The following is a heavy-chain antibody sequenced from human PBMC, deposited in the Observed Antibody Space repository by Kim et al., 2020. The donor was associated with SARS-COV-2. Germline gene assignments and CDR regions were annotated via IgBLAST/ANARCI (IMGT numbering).Heavy chain of an antibody. V-gene: IGHV3-53*01. Sequence: DHVKGRFTISRDNTKNTLYIQMNSLRAEDTAVYYCARVDSSGYYEYYFDYWGQGTLVTVSS. CDR3: ARVDSSGYYEYYFDY. D-gene: IGHD3-22*01. J-gene: IGHJ4*02.